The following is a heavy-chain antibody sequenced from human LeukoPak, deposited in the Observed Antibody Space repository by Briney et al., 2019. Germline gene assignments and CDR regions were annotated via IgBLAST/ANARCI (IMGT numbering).Heavy chain of an antibody. Sequence: SETLSLTCAVSGGSISSSNWWSWVRQPPGKGLGWIGEIYHSGSTDYNPSLKSRVTISVDKSKNQFSLKLSSVTAADTAVYYCARVGDVDTAMGSLDYWGQGTLVTVSS. D-gene: IGHD5-18*01. CDR3: ARVGDVDTAMGSLDY. J-gene: IGHJ4*02. CDR2: IYHSGST. V-gene: IGHV4-4*02. CDR1: GGSISSSNW.